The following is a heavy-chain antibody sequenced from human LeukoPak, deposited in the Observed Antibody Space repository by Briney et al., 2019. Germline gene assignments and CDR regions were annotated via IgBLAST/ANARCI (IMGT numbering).Heavy chain of an antibody. CDR2: INHSGST. V-gene: IGHV4-34*01. Sequence: SETLSLTCAVYGGSFSGYYWSWIRQPPGKGLEWIGEINHSGSTNYNPSLKSRVTISVDTSKNQFSLKLSSVTAADTAVYYCARVVGATRPTSSHFDYWGQGTLVTVSS. D-gene: IGHD1-26*01. CDR1: GGSFSGYY. J-gene: IGHJ4*02. CDR3: ARVVGATRPTSSHFDY.